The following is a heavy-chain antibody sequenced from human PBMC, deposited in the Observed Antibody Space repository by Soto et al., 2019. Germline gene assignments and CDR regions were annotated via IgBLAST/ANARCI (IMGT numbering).Heavy chain of an antibody. CDR3: ATSYGSGSQAFDY. J-gene: IGHJ4*02. D-gene: IGHD3-10*01. CDR2: TIPILSMS. CDR1: GDTFNSYT. V-gene: IGHV1-69*02. Sequence: QVHLVQSGAESRKPGSSVRVSCKASGDTFNSYTINWVRQAPGLGLEWMGRTIPILSMSNYALKFQGRLTITADKSTSTAYMVLSSLRSEDTAIYYCATSYGSGSQAFDYWGQGALVTVSS.